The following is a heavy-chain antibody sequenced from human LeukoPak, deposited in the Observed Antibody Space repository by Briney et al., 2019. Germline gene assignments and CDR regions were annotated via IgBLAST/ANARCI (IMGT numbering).Heavy chain of an antibody. CDR1: GFSFTAYS. J-gene: IGHJ4*02. V-gene: IGHV3-48*01. CDR2: IGPGGDI. Sequence: GGSLRLSCAASGFSFTAYSMNWVRQAPGRGLEWISYIGPGGDIYYADSVTGRFTVSRDTAKNSLYLQMNGLRVEDRAVYYCARRFDSWGQGALVTVSS. CDR3: ARRFDS.